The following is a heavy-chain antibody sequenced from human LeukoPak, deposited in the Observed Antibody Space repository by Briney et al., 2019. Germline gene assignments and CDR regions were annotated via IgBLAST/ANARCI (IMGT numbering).Heavy chain of an antibody. J-gene: IGHJ6*02. CDR2: INHSGST. V-gene: IGHV4-34*01. Sequence: SETLSLTCAVYGGSFSGYYWSWTRQPPGKGLEWIGEINHSGSTNYNPSLKSRVTISVDTSKNQFSLKLSSVTAADTAVYYCARVGYSQYYYYYGMDVWGQGTTVTVSS. CDR1: GGSFSGYY. CDR3: ARVGYSQYYYYYGMDV. D-gene: IGHD1-1*01.